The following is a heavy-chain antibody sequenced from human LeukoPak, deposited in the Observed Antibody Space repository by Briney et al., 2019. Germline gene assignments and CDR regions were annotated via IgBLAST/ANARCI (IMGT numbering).Heavy chain of an antibody. J-gene: IGHJ5*02. Sequence: PGGSLRLSCAASGFTFSSYEMNWVRQAPGKGLEFVSYISSSGGTTHYADSVKGRFTISRDNARNSLYLQMDSLRAEDTSIYYCARELQGSGFDPWGQGNLVTVSS. CDR1: GFTFSSYE. V-gene: IGHV3-48*03. D-gene: IGHD6-19*01. CDR3: ARELQGSGFDP. CDR2: ISSSGGTT.